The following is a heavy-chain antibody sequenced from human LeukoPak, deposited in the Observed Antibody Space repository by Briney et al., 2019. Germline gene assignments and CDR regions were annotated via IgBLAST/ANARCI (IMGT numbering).Heavy chain of an antibody. D-gene: IGHD3-10*01. J-gene: IGHJ5*02. V-gene: IGHV1-69*06. CDR3: ARADPFYGAGSYAGSWFDP. CDR2: IIPMFGTA. CDR1: GGTFSSYA. Sequence: SVKVSCRASGGTFSSYAISWVRQAPGQGLEWMGGIIPMFGTANYAQKLQGRVTITAEKSTNTAYMELSSLRSEDTAVYYCARADPFYGAGSYAGSWFDPWGQGTLVTVSS.